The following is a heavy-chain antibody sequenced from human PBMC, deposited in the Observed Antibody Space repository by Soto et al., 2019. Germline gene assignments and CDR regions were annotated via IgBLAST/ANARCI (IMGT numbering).Heavy chain of an antibody. D-gene: IGHD1-26*01. CDR3: AREVGATLNWFDP. J-gene: IGHJ5*02. V-gene: IGHV1-69*01. CDR2: VIPIFGTA. Sequence: QVQLVQSGAEVKKPGSSVKVSCKASRGTFSSYAISWVRQAPGQGLEWMGGVIPIFGTANYAQKFQGRVTITADESTGTAYMELSSLRSEDTAVYYCAREVGATLNWFDPWGQGTLVTVSS. CDR1: RGTFSSYA.